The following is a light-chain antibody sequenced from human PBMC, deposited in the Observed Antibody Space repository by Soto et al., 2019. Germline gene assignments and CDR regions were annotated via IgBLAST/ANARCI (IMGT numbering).Light chain of an antibody. CDR2: GNN. Sequence: SVLTRPPSVSGAPGQRVTISCTGSSSNIGAGYDVHWYQQLPGTAPKLLIYGNNNRPSGVPDRFSGSKSGTSASLAITGLQAEDEADYYCQSYDSSLSGYVFGTGTKVTVL. J-gene: IGLJ1*01. V-gene: IGLV1-40*01. CDR3: QSYDSSLSGYV. CDR1: SSNIGAGYD.